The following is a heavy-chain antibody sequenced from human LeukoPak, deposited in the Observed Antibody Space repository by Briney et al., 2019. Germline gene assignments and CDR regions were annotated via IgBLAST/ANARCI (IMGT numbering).Heavy chain of an antibody. D-gene: IGHD6-19*01. J-gene: IGHJ4*02. V-gene: IGHV4-59*08. CDR3: ARLEAVAGYFDY. CDR1: GGSISSYY. Sequence: PSETLSLTCTVSGGSISSYYWSWIRQPPGKGLEWIGYIYYSGSTNYNPSLKSRVTISVDTSKNQFSLKLSSVTAADTAVYYCARLEAVAGYFDYWGQGTLVTVSS. CDR2: IYYSGST.